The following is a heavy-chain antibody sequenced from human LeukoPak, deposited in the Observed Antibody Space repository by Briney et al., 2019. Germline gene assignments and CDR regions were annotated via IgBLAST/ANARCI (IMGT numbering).Heavy chain of an antibody. CDR2: ISGSDGST. V-gene: IGHV3-23*01. CDR1: GFTFSNYA. CDR3: TRVRDSSGYYRYHIDY. Sequence: GGSLRLSCAASGFTFSNYAMSWVRRAPGKGLEWVSAISGSDGSTNYADSVKGRFTISRDNSKNTLYLQMNSLKTEDTAVYYCTRVRDSSGYYRYHIDYWGQGTLVTVSS. D-gene: IGHD3-22*01. J-gene: IGHJ4*02.